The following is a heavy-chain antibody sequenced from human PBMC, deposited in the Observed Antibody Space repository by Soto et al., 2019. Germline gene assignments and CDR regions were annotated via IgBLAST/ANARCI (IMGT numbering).Heavy chain of an antibody. Sequence: VEVSYKASGYTFTSYGISWVRQAPGQGLEWMGWISAYNGNTNYAQKLQGRVTMTTDTSTSTAYMELRSLRSDDTAVYYCARAGRQQLVTPFDYWGQGTLVTVSS. CDR2: ISAYNGNT. D-gene: IGHD6-13*01. J-gene: IGHJ4*02. CDR1: GYTFTSYG. CDR3: ARAGRQQLVTPFDY. V-gene: IGHV1-18*04.